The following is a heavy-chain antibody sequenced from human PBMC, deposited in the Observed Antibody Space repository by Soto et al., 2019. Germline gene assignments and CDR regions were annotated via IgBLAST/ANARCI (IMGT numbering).Heavy chain of an antibody. V-gene: IGHV3-11*01. CDR1: GFLFRDYY. CDR2: ISSSTSTI. Sequence: GGSLRLSCALSGFLFRDYYMSWIRQTPGKGLEWISYISSSTSTIHYADSVKGRFTISRDNAKNSLYLQMDSLRVEDTAVYYCARVGYDDTYYFDFWGHGTLVTVSS. J-gene: IGHJ4*01. D-gene: IGHD2-8*01. CDR3: ARVGYDDTYYFDF.